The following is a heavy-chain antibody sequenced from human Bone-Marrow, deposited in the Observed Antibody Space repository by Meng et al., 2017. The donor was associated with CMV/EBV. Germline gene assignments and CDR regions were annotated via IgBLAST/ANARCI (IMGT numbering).Heavy chain of an antibody. V-gene: IGHV3-23*03. J-gene: IGHJ4*02. CDR2: IYSGGSST. Sequence: GESLKISCAASGFTFSSYAMSWVRQAPGKGLEWVSVIYSGGSSTYYADSVKGRFTISRDNSKNTLYLQMNSLRAEDTAVYYCASSYSSRSLLGFDYWGQGTLVTGSS. CDR3: ASSYSSRSLLGFDY. D-gene: IGHD6-13*01. CDR1: GFTFSSYA.